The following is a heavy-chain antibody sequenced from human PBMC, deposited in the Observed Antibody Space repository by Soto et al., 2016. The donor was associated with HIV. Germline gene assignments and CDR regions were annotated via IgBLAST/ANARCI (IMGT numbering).Heavy chain of an antibody. CDR2: IYHSGST. CDR3: ARNLPGSNSSKTLDY. J-gene: IGHJ4*02. CDR1: GGSISSTNW. V-gene: IGHV4-4*02. D-gene: IGHD6-13*01. Sequence: VQLQESGPGVVKPSGTLSLTCAVSGGSISSTNWWTWVRQSPEKGLEWIGEIYHSGSTSYNPSLKSRVTISIDKSKNHLSLNVTSVTAADTAVYYCARNLPGSNSSKTLDYWGQGILVTVSS.